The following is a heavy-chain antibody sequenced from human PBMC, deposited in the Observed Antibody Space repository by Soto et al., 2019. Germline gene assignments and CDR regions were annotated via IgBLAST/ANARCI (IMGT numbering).Heavy chain of an antibody. V-gene: IGHV3-23*01. CDR1: GFTFSSYA. D-gene: IGHD6-13*01. CDR3: AKDRRAGDAFDI. Sequence: GGSLRLSCAASGFTFSSYAMSWVHQAPGKGLEWVSAISGSGGSTYYADSVKGRFTISRDNSKNTLYLQMNSLRAEDTAVYYCAKDRRAGDAFDIWGQGTMVTVSS. J-gene: IGHJ3*02. CDR2: ISGSGGST.